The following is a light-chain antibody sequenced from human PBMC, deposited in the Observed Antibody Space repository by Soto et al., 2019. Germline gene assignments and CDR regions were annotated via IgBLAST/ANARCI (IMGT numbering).Light chain of an antibody. CDR3: SSYTSSSLCV. V-gene: IGLV2-14*01. CDR2: DVS. J-gene: IGLJ1*01. Sequence: QSVLTQPASVSRSPGQSITISCTGTSSDVGGYNYVSWYQQHPGKAPKLMIYDVSNRPSGVSNRFSGSKSGNTASLTISGLQAEDEAGYYCSSYTSSSLCVFGTGTKVTVL. CDR1: SSDVGGYNY.